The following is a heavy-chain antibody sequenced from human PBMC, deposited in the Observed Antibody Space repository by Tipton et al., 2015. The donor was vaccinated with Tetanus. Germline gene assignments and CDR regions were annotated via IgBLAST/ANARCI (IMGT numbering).Heavy chain of an antibody. CDR1: GALLTTGGYS. D-gene: IGHD6-19*01. Sequence: TLSLTCTVSGALLTTGGYSWGWIRQPPGQGLEWLGYIYQTDSTYYTPSVRSRLTLSLRRSKNQVSLKLISVTAADTAVYYCARPVKQWLVPVDSWGQGTLVTVSS. V-gene: IGHV4-30-2*01. CDR2: IYQTDST. CDR3: ARPVKQWLVPVDS. J-gene: IGHJ4*02.